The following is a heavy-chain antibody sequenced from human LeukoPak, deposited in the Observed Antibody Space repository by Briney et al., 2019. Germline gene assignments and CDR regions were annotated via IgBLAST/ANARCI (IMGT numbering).Heavy chain of an antibody. CDR1: GYTLTELS. J-gene: IGHJ6*03. D-gene: IGHD3-3*01. Sequence: ASVKVSCKVSGYTLTELSMHWVRQAPGKGLEWMGGFDPEDGETIYAQKFQGRVTMTEDTSTDTAYMELSSLRSEDTAVYYCATAKFDLWSGYYTAEGYYYYMDVWGKGTTVTVSS. V-gene: IGHV1-24*01. CDR2: FDPEDGET. CDR3: ATAKFDLWSGYYTAEGYYYYMDV.